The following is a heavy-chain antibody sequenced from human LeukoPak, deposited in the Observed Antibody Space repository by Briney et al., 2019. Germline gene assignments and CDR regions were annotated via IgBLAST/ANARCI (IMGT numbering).Heavy chain of an antibody. D-gene: IGHD3-10*01. CDR1: GFTFSRFG. CDR2: IQYDESLK. J-gene: IGHJ5*02. CDR3: AKDQGVVGSYDA. Sequence: GGSLRLSCEASGFTFSRFGMNWVRQAPGKGLEWVAFIQYDESLKCYLGSVKGRFATSRANSKNTVYLQMNSLRVEDTAVYYCAKDQGVVGSYDAWGQGTLVTVSS. V-gene: IGHV3-30*02.